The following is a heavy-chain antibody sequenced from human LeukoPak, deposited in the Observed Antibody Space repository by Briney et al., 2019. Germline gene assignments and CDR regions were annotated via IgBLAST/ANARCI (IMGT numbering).Heavy chain of an antibody. CDR1: GFTFSSYA. V-gene: IGHV3-30-3*01. D-gene: IGHD3-10*01. J-gene: IGHJ5*02. CDR3: ARDSLSGSYDWFDP. CDR2: ISYDGSNK. Sequence: GRSLRLSCAASGFTFSSYAMHWVRQAPGKGLEWVAVISYDGSNKYYADSVKGRFTISRDNSKNTLYLQMNSLRAEDTAVYYCARDSLSGSYDWFDPWGQGTLVTVSS.